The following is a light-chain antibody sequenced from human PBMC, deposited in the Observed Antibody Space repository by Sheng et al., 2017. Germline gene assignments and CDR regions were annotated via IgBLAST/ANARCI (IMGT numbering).Light chain of an antibody. J-gene: IGKJ1*01. CDR3: QQYHNWPT. CDR2: GAS. CDR1: QSVSSN. Sequence: EIVMTQSPATLSVSPGERATLSCRASQSVSSNLGWYQQKPGQAPSLLIYGASTRATGIPARFSGSGYGTEFTLTISSLQSEDFAIYYCQQYHNWPTFGQGTKVEIK. V-gene: IGKV3-15*01.